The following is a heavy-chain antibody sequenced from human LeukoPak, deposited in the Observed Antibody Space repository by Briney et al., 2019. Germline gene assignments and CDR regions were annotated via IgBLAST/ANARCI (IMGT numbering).Heavy chain of an antibody. CDR3: SKGDSSGYYSAFDY. J-gene: IGHJ4*02. V-gene: IGHV3-9*01. D-gene: IGHD3-22*01. CDR2: ISWNSGSI. Sequence: GRSLRLSCAASGFTFDNYGMFWVRQAPGKGLEWVSGISWNSGSIAYADSVKGRFTISRDNAKNSLHLQMNSLRPEDTALYHCSKGDSSGYYSAFDYWGQGTRVTVSS. CDR1: GFTFDNYG.